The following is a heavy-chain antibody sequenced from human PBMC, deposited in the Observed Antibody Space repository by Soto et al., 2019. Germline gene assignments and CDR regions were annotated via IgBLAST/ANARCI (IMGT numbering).Heavy chain of an antibody. CDR3: ARVVDYDFWSGYTTGYYMDV. CDR2: ISAYNGNT. D-gene: IGHD3-3*01. V-gene: IGHV1-18*01. Sequence: ASVKVSCKASGYTFTSYGISWVRQAPGQGLEWMGWISAYNGNTNYAQKLQGRVTMTTDTSTSTAYMELRSLRSDDTAVYYCARVVDYDFWSGYTTGYYMDVWGKGTTVTVSS. J-gene: IGHJ6*03. CDR1: GYTFTSYG.